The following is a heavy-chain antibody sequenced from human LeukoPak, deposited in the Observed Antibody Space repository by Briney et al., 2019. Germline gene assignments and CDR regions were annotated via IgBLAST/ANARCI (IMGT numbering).Heavy chain of an antibody. V-gene: IGHV4-30-2*01. D-gene: IGHD3-16*02. CDR1: GGSISSGGYF. J-gene: IGHJ4*02. CDR2: IYHSGST. CDR3: ARRLITFGGVIVDY. Sequence: SETLSLTCAVSGGSISSGGYFWSWIRQPPGKGLEWIGYIYHSGSTYYNPSLKSRVTISVDRSKNQFSLKLSSVTAADTAVYYCARRLITFGGVIVDYWGQGTLVTVSS.